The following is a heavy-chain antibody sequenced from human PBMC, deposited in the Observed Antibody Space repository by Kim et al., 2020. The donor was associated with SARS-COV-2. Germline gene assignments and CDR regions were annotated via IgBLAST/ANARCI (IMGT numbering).Heavy chain of an antibody. CDR3: ARGPPFVTFGGVIVDAFDI. D-gene: IGHD3-16*02. J-gene: IGHJ3*02. CDR2: IWYDGSNK. Sequence: GGSLRLSCAASGFTFSSYGMHWVRQAPGKGLEWVAVIWYDGSNKYYADSVKGRFTISRDNSKNTLYLQMNSLRAEDTAVYYCARGPPFVTFGGVIVDAFDIWGQGTMVTVSS. V-gene: IGHV3-33*01. CDR1: GFTFSSYG.